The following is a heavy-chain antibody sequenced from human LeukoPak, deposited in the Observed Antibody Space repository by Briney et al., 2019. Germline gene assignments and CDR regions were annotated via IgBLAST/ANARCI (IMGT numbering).Heavy chain of an antibody. V-gene: IGHV3-23*01. Sequence: GGSLRLSCAASGFTFSSYAMSWVRQAPGKGLEWVSAISSSGGSTYYADSVKGRFTISRDNSKNTLYLQMNSLRAEDTAVYYCAKELAVAAHYYYYYMDVWGKGTTVTISS. CDR2: ISSSGGST. D-gene: IGHD6-19*01. CDR1: GFTFSSYA. CDR3: AKELAVAAHYYYYYMDV. J-gene: IGHJ6*03.